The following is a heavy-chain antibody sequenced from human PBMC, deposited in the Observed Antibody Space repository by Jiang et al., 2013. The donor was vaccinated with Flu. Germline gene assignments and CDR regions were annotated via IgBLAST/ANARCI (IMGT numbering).Heavy chain of an antibody. CDR3: ARGSGYGDYVFDI. D-gene: IGHD4-17*01. CDR2: YSGTT. J-gene: IGHJ3*02. Sequence: YSGTTNYNPSLKSRVTISVDTSKNQFSLKLRSVTAADTAVYYCARGSGYGDYVFDIWGQGTMVTVSS. V-gene: IGHV4-59*09.